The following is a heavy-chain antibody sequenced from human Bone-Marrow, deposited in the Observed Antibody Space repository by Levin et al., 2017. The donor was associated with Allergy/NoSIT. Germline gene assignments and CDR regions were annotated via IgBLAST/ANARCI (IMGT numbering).Heavy chain of an antibody. J-gene: IGHJ4*02. CDR2: IRSNIHGGTT. CDR3: TRVLVAAGPRLDY. D-gene: IGHD6-13*01. CDR1: GFTFGDYA. Sequence: GGSLRLSCTVSGFTFGDYAMKWFRQAPGKGLEWVSFIRSNIHGGTTEYAASVKGRFIMSRDDSKSTVYLQMNSLKTEDTAMYFCTRVLVAAGPRLDYWGQGTLVTVSS. V-gene: IGHV3-49*03.